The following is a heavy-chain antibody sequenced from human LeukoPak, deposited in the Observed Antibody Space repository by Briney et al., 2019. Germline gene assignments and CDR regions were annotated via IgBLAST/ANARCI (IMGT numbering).Heavy chain of an antibody. CDR2: FSSSGDTI. D-gene: IGHD3-10*01. CDR3: ARMSRGSYFDDY. CDR1: GFTLSSYG. Sequence: GGSLRLSCVASGFTLSSYGMKWVRQAPGKGLEWVSYFSSSGDTIYYADSVKGRFTISRDGAKNSLNLQMNSLRVEDTALYYCARMSRGSYFDDYWGQGTLVSVSS. V-gene: IGHV3-48*03. J-gene: IGHJ4*02.